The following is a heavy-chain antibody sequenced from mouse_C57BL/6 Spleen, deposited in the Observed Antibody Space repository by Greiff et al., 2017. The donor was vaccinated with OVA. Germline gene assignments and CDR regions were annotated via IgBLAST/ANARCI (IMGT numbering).Heavy chain of an antibody. CDR2: IWTGGGT. CDR3: ARNRHYYGSPYYFDY. V-gene: IGHV2-9-1*01. D-gene: IGHD1-1*01. J-gene: IGHJ2*01. Sequence: VQRVESGPGLVAPSQSLSITCTVSGFSLTSYAISWVRQPPGKGLEWLGVIWTGGGTNYNSALKSRLSISKDNSKSQVFLKMNSLQTDDTARYYCARNRHYYGSPYYFDYWGQGTTLTVSS. CDR1: GFSLTSYA.